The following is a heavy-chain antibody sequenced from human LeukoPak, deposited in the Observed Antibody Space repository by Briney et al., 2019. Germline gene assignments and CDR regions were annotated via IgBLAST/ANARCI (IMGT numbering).Heavy chain of an antibody. CDR1: GFTFSSYS. CDR2: ISYDGHKK. V-gene: IGHV3-30*01. J-gene: IGHJ3*01. CDR3: TRDSAHDL. D-gene: IGHD2-15*01. Sequence: GGSLRLSCAASGFTFSSYSLHWVRQAPGKGLEWVTLISYDGHKKNYAESVKGRFTISRDNSKNTLYLQMNSLTAGDTAVYYCTRDSAHDLWGQGTMVTVSS.